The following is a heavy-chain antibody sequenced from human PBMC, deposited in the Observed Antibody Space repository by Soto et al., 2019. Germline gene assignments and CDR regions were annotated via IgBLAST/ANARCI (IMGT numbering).Heavy chain of an antibody. D-gene: IGHD3-3*01. CDR2: ISYDGSKK. CDR1: GLTFSSYS. J-gene: IGHJ4*02. Sequence: GGSLRLSCAASGLTFSSYSMHWVRQAPGKGLEWVADISYDGSKKYYADSVKGRFTISRDNSKNTLYLQMNSLRAEDTAVYYCARDRIPIFGVCITGIDYWGQGTLVTVSS. V-gene: IGHV3-30-3*01. CDR3: ARDRIPIFGVCITGIDY.